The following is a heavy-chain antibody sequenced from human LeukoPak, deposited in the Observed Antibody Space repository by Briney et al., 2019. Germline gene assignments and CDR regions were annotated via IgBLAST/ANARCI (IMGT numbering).Heavy chain of an antibody. D-gene: IGHD6-19*01. J-gene: IGHJ4*02. CDR3: ARASRWLAFDD. V-gene: IGHV3-66*01. Sequence: GGSLRLSCAASGFSVSSNYMAWVRQAPGKGLEWVSVIYNGGSTKYGDSVKDRFTISRDNSKNTLHLQMNSLRAEDTALYYCARASRWLAFDDWGQGALVTVSA. CDR2: IYNGGST. CDR1: GFSVSSNY.